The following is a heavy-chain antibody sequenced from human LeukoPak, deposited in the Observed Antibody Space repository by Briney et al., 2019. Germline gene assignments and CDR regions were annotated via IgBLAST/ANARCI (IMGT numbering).Heavy chain of an antibody. Sequence: SETLSLTCAVYGGSFSGYYWSWIRQPPGKGLEWIGEINHSGSTNYNPSLKSRVTISVDTSKNQFSLKLSSVTAADTAVYYCAASVGAVDYWGQGTLVTVSS. CDR3: AASVGAVDY. CDR2: INHSGST. J-gene: IGHJ4*02. V-gene: IGHV4-34*01. D-gene: IGHD1-26*01. CDR1: GGSFSGYY.